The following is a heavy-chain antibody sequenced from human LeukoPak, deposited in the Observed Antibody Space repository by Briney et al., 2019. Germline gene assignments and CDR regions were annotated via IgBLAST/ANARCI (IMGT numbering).Heavy chain of an antibody. CDR2: INSDGSRT. CDR1: GFTLSSYW. V-gene: IGHV3-74*01. CDR3: ARDHGSDDAFDI. Sequence: GGSLRLSCAASGFTLSSYWMPWVRQAPGKGLVWVSRINSDGSRTSYADSVKGRFTMSRDNAKNTLYLQMNSLRAEDTAVYYCARDHGSDDAFDIWGQGTMVTVSS. J-gene: IGHJ3*02.